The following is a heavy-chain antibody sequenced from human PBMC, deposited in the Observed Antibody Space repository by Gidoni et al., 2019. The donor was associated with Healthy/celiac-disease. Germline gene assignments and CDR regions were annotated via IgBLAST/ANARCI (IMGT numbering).Heavy chain of an antibody. D-gene: IGHD6-6*01. CDR2: ISWNSGSI. J-gene: IGHJ6*02. CDR1: GFTFDDYA. V-gene: IGHV3-9*01. Sequence: EVQLVESGGGLVQPGRSLRLSCAASGFTFDDYAMHWVRQAPGERLGWVSGISWNSGSIGYADSVKGRFTISRDNAKNSLYLQMNSLRAEDTALYYCAKVRARTRLNYGMDVWGQGTTVTVSS. CDR3: AKVRARTRLNYGMDV.